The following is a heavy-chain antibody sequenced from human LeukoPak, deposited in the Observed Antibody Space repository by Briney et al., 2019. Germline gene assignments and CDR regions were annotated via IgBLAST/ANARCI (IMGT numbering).Heavy chain of an antibody. Sequence: GRSLRLTCAASGFTFDDYAMHWVRQAPGKGLEWVSGISWNSGSIGYADSVKGRFTISRDNAKNSLYLQMNSLRAEDTALYYCAKDRGMGAAAATPIFDYWGQGTLVTVSS. CDR1: GFTFDDYA. CDR3: AKDRGMGAAAATPIFDY. J-gene: IGHJ4*02. CDR2: ISWNSGSI. V-gene: IGHV3-9*01. D-gene: IGHD6-13*01.